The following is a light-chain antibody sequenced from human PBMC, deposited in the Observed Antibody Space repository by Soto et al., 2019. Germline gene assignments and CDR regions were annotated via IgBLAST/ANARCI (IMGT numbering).Light chain of an antibody. V-gene: IGKV3-20*01. CDR1: QSITSYF. J-gene: IGKJ5*01. Sequence: IVLTQSPGILSLSPGERASLSCGASQSITSYFRAWYQQTPGQAPRLIIYGATSSATSTPDRISGSGCETDFLPIIGLLEAEYSAVYCRQQYEISPSTFGQGTRLEIK. CDR3: QQYEISPST. CDR2: GAT.